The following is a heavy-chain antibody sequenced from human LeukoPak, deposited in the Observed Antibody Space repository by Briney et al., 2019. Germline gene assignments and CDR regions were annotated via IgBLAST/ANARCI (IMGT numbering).Heavy chain of an antibody. CDR2: INPNSGGT. J-gene: IGHJ4*02. Sequence: ASVKVSCKASGYTFTGYYMHWVRQAPGQGLEWMGWINPNSGGTNYAQKFQGRVTMTRDTSISTAYMELSRLRSDDTAVYYCARGREAYYYDAPIDYWGQGTLVTVSS. V-gene: IGHV1-2*02. CDR1: GYTFTGYY. D-gene: IGHD3-22*01. CDR3: ARGREAYYYDAPIDY.